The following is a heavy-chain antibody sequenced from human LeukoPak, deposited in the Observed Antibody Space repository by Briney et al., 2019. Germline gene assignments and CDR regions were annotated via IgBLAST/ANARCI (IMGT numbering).Heavy chain of an antibody. CDR3: ARDLHTLSGYYDS. CDR1: GDTFTDYY. D-gene: IGHD3-9*01. J-gene: IGHJ4*02. CDR2: ISPNSAGT. Sequence: ASVKVSCKASGDTFTDYYIHWVRQAPGQGLEWMGWISPNSAGTNYAQKFQGRVAMTRDTSISTAYMELSRLRSDDTAVYYCARDLHTLSGYYDSWGQGTLVTVSS. V-gene: IGHV1-2*02.